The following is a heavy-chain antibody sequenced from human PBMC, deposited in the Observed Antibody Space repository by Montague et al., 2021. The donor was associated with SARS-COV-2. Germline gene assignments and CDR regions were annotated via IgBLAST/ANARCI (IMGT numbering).Heavy chain of an antibody. CDR3: ARDVRTSTWSIRGYGGNYYFDS. V-gene: IGHV4-4*02. CDR1: GGSISTSHW. CDR2: IDERGST. D-gene: IGHD4-23*01. J-gene: IGHJ4*02. Sequence: SETLSPTCAVSGGSISTSHWWSWVRQPPGKGLEWIGGIDERGSTNYSPSLKSRVTMSIDKSANQFSLKLASLTAADTAIYFCARDVRTSTWSIRGYGGNYYFDSWGQGTLVAVSS.